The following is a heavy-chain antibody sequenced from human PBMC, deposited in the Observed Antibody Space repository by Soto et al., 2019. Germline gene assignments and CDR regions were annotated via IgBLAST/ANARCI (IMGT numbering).Heavy chain of an antibody. D-gene: IGHD6-13*01. J-gene: IGHJ6*02. V-gene: IGHV3-21*01. Sequence: GGSLRLSCAASGFTFSSYSMNWVRQAPGKGLEWVSSISSSSSYIYYADSVKGRFTISRDNAKNSLYLQMNSLRAEDTAVYYCARDLGKQQLSRGMDVWGQGTTVTVS. CDR3: ARDLGKQQLSRGMDV. CDR1: GFTFSSYS. CDR2: ISSSSSYI.